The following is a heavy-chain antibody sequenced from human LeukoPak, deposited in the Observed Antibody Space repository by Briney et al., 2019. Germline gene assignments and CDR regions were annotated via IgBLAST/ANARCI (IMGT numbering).Heavy chain of an antibody. CDR1: GFTVSNNY. CDR2: IYSGGST. D-gene: IGHD1-26*01. J-gene: IGHJ4*02. Sequence: GGSLRLSCAATGFTVSNNYMGWVRQAPGQGLEWVSVIYSGGSTYYADSVKGRFTISRDNSKNTLYLQMNNLRAEDTAVYYCARGRPVGASTVEDYWGQGTLVTVSS. CDR3: ARGRPVGASTVEDY. V-gene: IGHV3-66*01.